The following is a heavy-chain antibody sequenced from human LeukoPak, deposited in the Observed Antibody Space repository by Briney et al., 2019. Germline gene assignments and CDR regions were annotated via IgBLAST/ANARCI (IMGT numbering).Heavy chain of an antibody. CDR3: ASGLELDY. V-gene: IGHV3-7*03. Sequence: GGSLRLSCAASGFTFSSYWMRWVRQAPGKGLEWVANIKQDGSEKNYVDSVKGRFTISRDNAKDSLYLQMNSLRAEDTAVYYCASGLELDYWGQGTLVTVSS. J-gene: IGHJ4*02. CDR2: IKQDGSEK. CDR1: GFTFSSYW.